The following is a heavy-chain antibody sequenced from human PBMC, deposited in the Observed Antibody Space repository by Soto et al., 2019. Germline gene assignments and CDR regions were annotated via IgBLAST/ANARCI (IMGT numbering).Heavy chain of an antibody. Sequence: QVQLVQSGAEVKKPGASVKVSCKASGYTFTSYDINWVRQATGQGLEWMGWMNPNSGNTGYAQKFQGRVTMTRNTSISTAYMELISLRSEDTAVYYCARWFYDYVWGSYRYSIAFDIWGQGTMVTVSS. CDR1: GYTFTSYD. CDR2: MNPNSGNT. J-gene: IGHJ3*02. CDR3: ARWFYDYVWGSYRYSIAFDI. D-gene: IGHD3-16*02. V-gene: IGHV1-8*01.